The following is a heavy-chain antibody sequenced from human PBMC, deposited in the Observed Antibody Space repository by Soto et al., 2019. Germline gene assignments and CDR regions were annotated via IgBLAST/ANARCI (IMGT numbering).Heavy chain of an antibody. D-gene: IGHD3-16*02. CDR2: IYYSGST. CDR3: ARAPYDYVWGSYRHNTYYFDY. V-gene: IGHV4-31*03. Sequence: SETLSLTCTVSGGSISSGGYYWSWIRQHPGKGLEWIGYIYYSGSTYYNPSLKSRVTISVDTSKNQFSLKLSSVTAADTAVYYCARAPYDYVWGSYRHNTYYFDYWGQGTLVTVSS. J-gene: IGHJ4*02. CDR1: GGSISSGGYY.